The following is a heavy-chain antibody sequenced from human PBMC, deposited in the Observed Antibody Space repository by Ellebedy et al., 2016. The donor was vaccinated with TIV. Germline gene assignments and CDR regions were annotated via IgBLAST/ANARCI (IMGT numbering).Heavy chain of an antibody. CDR2: INPKTGDT. CDR3: VRVRLSTVTTLNY. V-gene: IGHV1-2*02. J-gene: IGHJ4*02. CDR1: GYTFTGYF. Sequence: AASVKVSCKPSGYTFTGYFMHWVRQAPGQGLEWMGWINPKTGDTSYAPKFQGRVSMTRDTSITTAYMEVTSLRSDDSAVYYCVRVRLSTVTTLNYWGQGTLVSVSA. D-gene: IGHD4-17*01.